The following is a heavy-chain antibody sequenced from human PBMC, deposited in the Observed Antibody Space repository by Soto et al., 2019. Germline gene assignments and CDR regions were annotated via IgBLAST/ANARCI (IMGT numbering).Heavy chain of an antibody. Sequence: LSLTCTVSGGSISSGGYYWSWIRQHPGKGLEWIGYIYYSGSTYYNPSLKSRVTISVDTSKNQFSLKLSSVTAADTAVYYCATKKLGSNRLDFSGQGTLVTGSS. V-gene: IGHV4-31*03. D-gene: IGHD3-10*01. CDR3: ATKKLGSNRLDF. J-gene: IGHJ4*02. CDR1: GGSISSGGYY. CDR2: IYYSGST.